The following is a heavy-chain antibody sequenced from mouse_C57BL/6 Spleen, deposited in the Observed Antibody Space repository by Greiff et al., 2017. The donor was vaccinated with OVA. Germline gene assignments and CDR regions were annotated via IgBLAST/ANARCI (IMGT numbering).Heavy chain of an antibody. CDR2: INPSTGGT. CDR3: ARSGGYHWYFDV. J-gene: IGHJ1*03. V-gene: IGHV1-42*01. D-gene: IGHD2-2*01. CDR1: GYSFTGYY. Sequence: VQLKESGPELVKPGASVKISCKASGYSFTGYYMNWVKQSPEKSLEWIGEINPSTGGTTYNQKFKAKATLTVDKSSSTAYMQLKSLTSEDSAVYYCARSGGYHWYFDVWGTGTTVTVSS.